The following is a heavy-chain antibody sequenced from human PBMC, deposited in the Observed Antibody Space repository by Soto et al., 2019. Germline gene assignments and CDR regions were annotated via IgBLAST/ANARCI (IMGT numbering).Heavy chain of an antibody. CDR2: SSATGAGT. CDR1: GFTFSSYG. CDR3: AKDRRAGGNYGFYSDF. Sequence: GGSLRLSCAASGFTFSSYGMTWVRQAPGKGLEWVSFSSATGAGTYYADSVKGRFTISRDNSKNTLYLQMTSLRADDTAVYYCAKDRRAGGNYGFYSDFWGQGALVTVSS. V-gene: IGHV3-23*01. J-gene: IGHJ4*02. D-gene: IGHD1-7*01.